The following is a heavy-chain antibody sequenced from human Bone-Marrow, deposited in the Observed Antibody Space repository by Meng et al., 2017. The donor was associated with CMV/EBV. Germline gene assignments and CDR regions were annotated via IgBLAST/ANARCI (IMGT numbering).Heavy chain of an antibody. D-gene: IGHD3-10*01. J-gene: IGHJ6*02. CDR1: GFTFSSYW. V-gene: IGHV3-7*03. Sequence: GESLKISCAASGFTFSSYWMSWVRQAPGKGLEWVANIKQDGSEKYYVDSVKGRFTISRDNAKNTLYLQMNSLRAEDTAVYYCARDRGVYGSPGREGYYYYGMDVWGQGTTVTVSS. CDR3: ARDRGVYGSPGREGYYYYGMDV. CDR2: IKQDGSEK.